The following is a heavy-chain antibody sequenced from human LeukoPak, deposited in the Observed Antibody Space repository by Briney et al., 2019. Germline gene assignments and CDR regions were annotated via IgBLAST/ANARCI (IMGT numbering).Heavy chain of an antibody. V-gene: IGHV3-21*01. D-gene: IGHD7-27*01. J-gene: IGHJ4*02. CDR3: ARAHITGEDY. CDR2: ISSSSSYI. Sequence: GGSLRLSCAASGFTFSSYSMNWVRQAPGKGLEWVSSISSSSSYIYYADSVEGRFTISRDNAKNSLYLQMNSLRAEDTAVYYCARAHITGEDYWGQGTLVTVSS. CDR1: GFTFSSYS.